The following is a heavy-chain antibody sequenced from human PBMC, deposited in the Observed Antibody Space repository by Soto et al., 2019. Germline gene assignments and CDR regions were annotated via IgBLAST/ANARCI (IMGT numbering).Heavy chain of an antibody. V-gene: IGHV3-21*01. J-gene: IGHJ4*02. CDR1: GFTFSSYS. CDR2: ISSSSSYI. Sequence: GGSLRLSCAASGFTFSSYSMNWVRQAPGKGLEWVSSISSSSSYIYYADSVKGRFTISRDNAKNSLYLQMNSLRAEDTAVYYCARDRASVTYNDYGDYWGQGTLVTVSS. CDR3: ARDRASVTYNDYGDY. D-gene: IGHD1-20*01.